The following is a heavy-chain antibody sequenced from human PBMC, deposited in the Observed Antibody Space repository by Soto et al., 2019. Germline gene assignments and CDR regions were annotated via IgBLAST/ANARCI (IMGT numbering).Heavy chain of an antibody. V-gene: IGHV3-33*01. D-gene: IGHD1-26*01. J-gene: IGHJ4*02. CDR2: IWSDGSNK. Sequence: LRLSCAASQFTFSSYVMHWVRQAPGKGLEWVAAIWSDGSNKYYVDSVKGRFTISRDNSKNTLYLQMNSLTVEDTAVYYCARESGSYHFDYWGQGTPVTVSS. CDR3: ARESGSYHFDY. CDR1: QFTFSSYV.